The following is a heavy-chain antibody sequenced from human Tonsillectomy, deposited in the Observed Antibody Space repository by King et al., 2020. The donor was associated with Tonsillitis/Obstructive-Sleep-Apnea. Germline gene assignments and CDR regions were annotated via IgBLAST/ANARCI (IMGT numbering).Heavy chain of an antibody. CDR1: GFSFNTHA. J-gene: IGHJ4*02. CDR3: AVNGRGWTLDS. D-gene: IGHD2-15*01. V-gene: IGHV3-23*04. CDR2: ISGSGYST. Sequence: VQLVESGGGLVQPGGSLRISCAASGFSFNTHAMTWVRQAPGKGLEWVSAISGSGYSTYYADSVKGRFTISRDNFMNTLYLQMNSLRAEDTAVYYCAVNGRGWTLDSWGQGTLVTVSS.